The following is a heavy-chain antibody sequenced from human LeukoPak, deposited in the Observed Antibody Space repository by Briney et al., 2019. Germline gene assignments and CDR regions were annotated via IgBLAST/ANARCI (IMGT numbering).Heavy chain of an antibody. CDR2: ISSSSSYI. V-gene: IGHV3-21*01. CDR1: GFTFSSYS. Sequence: GGSLRLSCAASGFTFSSYSMNWVRQAPGKGLEWVSSISSSSSYIYYADSVKGRFTISRDNAKNSLYLQTNSLRAEDTAVYYCARAESIVATIDYWGQGTLVTVSS. D-gene: IGHD5-12*01. CDR3: ARAESIVATIDY. J-gene: IGHJ4*02.